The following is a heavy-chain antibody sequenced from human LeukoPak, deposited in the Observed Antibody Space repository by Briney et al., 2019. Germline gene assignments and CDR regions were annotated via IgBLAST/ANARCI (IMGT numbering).Heavy chain of an antibody. J-gene: IGHJ4*02. V-gene: IGHV1-69*02. Sequence: GASVKVSCKASGGTFSSYTISWVRQAPGQGREWMGRIIPILGIANYAQKFQGRVTITADKSTSTAYMELSSLRSEDTAVYYCASRYSYGTPAYFDYWGQGTLVTVSS. CDR3: ASRYSYGTPAYFDY. D-gene: IGHD5-18*01. CDR2: IIPILGIA. CDR1: GGTFSSYT.